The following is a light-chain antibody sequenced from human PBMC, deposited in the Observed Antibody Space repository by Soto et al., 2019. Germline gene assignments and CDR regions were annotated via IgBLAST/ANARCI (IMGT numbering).Light chain of an antibody. CDR2: KAS. V-gene: IGKV1-5*03. CDR1: QSINTW. CDR3: QQYNLYSFN. Sequence: IQMTQSPSTLSASVGDRVTITCRASQSINTWLAWYQQKPGKAPRLLIYKASTLHSGVPSRFSGSGSGTEFTLAISSLQPDDSATYYCQQYNLYSFNFDGGTKVESK. J-gene: IGKJ4*01.